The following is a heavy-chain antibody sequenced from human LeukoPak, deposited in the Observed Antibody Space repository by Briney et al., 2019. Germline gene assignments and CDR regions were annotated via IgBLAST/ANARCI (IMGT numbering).Heavy chain of an antibody. D-gene: IGHD3-9*01. CDR3: ARSTSSEYDIYHFDY. Sequence: PGGSLRLSCEASGSTFSAYAMTWVRQAPGKGLEWVSSIGSDNKPHYSESVKGRFAISRDNSKNTLYLQMNSLRAEDTAVYYCARSTSSEYDIYHFDYWGQGTLVTVSS. CDR2: IGSDNKP. V-gene: IGHV3-23*05. J-gene: IGHJ4*02. CDR1: GSTFSAYA.